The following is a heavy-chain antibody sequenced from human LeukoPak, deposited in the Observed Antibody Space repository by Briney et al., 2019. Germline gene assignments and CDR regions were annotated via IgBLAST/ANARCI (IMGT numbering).Heavy chain of an antibody. Sequence: ASVKVSCKSSGYTFTVYYMHWVRQAPGQGREGVGGINPNSGGTNYAKKFQGRVTMTRDTSISTIYMELRRLRSDETAVNYWASPYCNSSSCHDYFDSWGQGTLVTVSS. CDR2: INPNSGGT. CDR1: GYTFTVYY. J-gene: IGHJ4*02. V-gene: IGHV1-2*02. CDR3: ASPYCNSSSCHDYFDS. D-gene: IGHD2/OR15-2a*01.